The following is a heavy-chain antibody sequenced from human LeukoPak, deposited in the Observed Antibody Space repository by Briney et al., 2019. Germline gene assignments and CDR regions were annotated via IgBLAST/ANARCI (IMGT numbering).Heavy chain of an antibody. CDR1: GFTFSSYS. J-gene: IGHJ2*01. V-gene: IGHV3-48*04. CDR2: ISSSSSTI. Sequence: GGSLRLSCAASGFTFSSYSMNWVRQAPGKGLEWVSYISSSSSTIYYADSVKGRFTISRDNAKNSLYLQMNSLRAEDTALYYCAKVGGYRSGWAPVFWYFDLWGRGTLVTVSS. D-gene: IGHD6-19*01. CDR3: AKVGGYRSGWAPVFWYFDL.